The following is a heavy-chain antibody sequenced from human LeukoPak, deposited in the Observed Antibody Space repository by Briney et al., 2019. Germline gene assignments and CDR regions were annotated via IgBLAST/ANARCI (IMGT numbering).Heavy chain of an antibody. D-gene: IGHD1-26*01. Sequence: PGGSLRLSCAASGFTFSSNWMSWVRQAPGRGLEWVANIKEDESEKYYVDSVKGRFTISRDNAKNSLYLQMNSLSAEDTAVYYCVGGSYHDYWGQGTLVTVSS. V-gene: IGHV3-7*01. CDR3: VGGSYHDY. J-gene: IGHJ4*02. CDR2: IKEDESEK. CDR1: GFTFSSNW.